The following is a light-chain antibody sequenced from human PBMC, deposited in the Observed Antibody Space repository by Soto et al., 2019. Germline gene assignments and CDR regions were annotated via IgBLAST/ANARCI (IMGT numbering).Light chain of an antibody. J-gene: IGKJ2*01. CDR3: QQYRMSPNT. Sequence: NVFTQAPRTLSSSKGERDTLSCRASQRVDDSHLAWYQLRPGQAPRLLIYGASTRATGIPDRFSGSGSGTDFSLTIRGLKPEDFAVYYCQQYRMSPNTFGQVT. V-gene: IGKV3-20*01. CDR1: QRVDDSH. CDR2: GAS.